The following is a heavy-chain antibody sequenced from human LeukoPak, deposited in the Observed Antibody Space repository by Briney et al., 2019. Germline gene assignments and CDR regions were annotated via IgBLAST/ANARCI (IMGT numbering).Heavy chain of an antibody. CDR1: GYSLTSYW. V-gene: IGHV5-51*01. J-gene: IGHJ3*02. CDR3: ARLYGGNVGAFDI. CDR2: IYPGDSDT. D-gene: IGHD4-23*01. Sequence: GESLKIFCKGSGYSLTSYWIGWVRQMPGKGLEGMGIIYPGDSDTRYSPSFQGQVTISADKSISTAYLQWSSLKASDTAMYYCARLYGGNVGAFDIWGQGTMVTVSS.